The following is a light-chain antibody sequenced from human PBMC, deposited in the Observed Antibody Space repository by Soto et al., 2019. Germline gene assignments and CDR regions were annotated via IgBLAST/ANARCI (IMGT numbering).Light chain of an antibody. Sequence: EFVLTQSPGTLSLSPWERATLSCRASQSVSSYLAWYQQKPGQAPRLLIYDASNRATGIPARFSGSGSGTDFTLTISSLEPEDFAVYYCQQRSNWPTFGQGTKVDIK. V-gene: IGKV3-11*01. CDR2: DAS. J-gene: IGKJ1*01. CDR3: QQRSNWPT. CDR1: QSVSSY.